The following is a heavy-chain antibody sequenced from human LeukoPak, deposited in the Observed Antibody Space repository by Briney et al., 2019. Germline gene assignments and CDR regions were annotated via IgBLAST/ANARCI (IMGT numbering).Heavy chain of an antibody. D-gene: IGHD6-19*01. V-gene: IGHV3-30*18. J-gene: IGHJ4*02. CDR2: ISYDGDNK. Sequence: GGSLRLSCEASGFTFSNHCFHWVRQAPDKGLGWVAVISYDGDNKFYADSVEGRFTISRDHSRSTLYLQMISLRPDDTAVYYCAKGGDQWLVWSNLDHWGQGSLVIVSS. CDR3: AKGGDQWLVWSNLDH. CDR1: GFTFSNHC.